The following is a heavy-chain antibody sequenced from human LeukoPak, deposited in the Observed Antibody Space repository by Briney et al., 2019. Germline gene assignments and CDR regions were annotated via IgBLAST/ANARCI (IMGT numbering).Heavy chain of an antibody. CDR2: ILNDGSQE. D-gene: IGHD7-27*01. V-gene: IGHV3-33*01. Sequence: GRSLRLSCAASGFTFSSYGMHWVRQAPGKGLEWVAVILNDGSQEKYADSVKGRFTISRDNSKNTLFLQMNSLRAEDTAVYYCARDDELGDNALDIWGQGTMVTVSS. CDR1: GFTFSSYG. J-gene: IGHJ3*02. CDR3: ARDDELGDNALDI.